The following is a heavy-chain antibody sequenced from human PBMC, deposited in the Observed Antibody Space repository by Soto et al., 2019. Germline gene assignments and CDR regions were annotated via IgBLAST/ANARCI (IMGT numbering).Heavy chain of an antibody. CDR3: AKSYYDILTGATRLDY. Sequence: GGSLRLSCAASGFTFSSYGMHWVRQAPGKGLEWVAVISYDGSNKYYADSVKGRFTISRDNSKNTLYLQMNSLRAEDTAVYYCAKSYYDILTGATRLDYWGQGTLVTVSS. CDR1: GFTFSSYG. D-gene: IGHD3-9*01. CDR2: ISYDGSNK. J-gene: IGHJ4*02. V-gene: IGHV3-30*18.